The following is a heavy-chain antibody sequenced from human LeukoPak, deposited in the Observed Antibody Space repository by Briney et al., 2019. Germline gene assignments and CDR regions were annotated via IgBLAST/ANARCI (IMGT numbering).Heavy chain of an antibody. D-gene: IGHD3-22*01. CDR2: INPNSGGT. V-gene: IGHV1-2*02. CDR1: GYTFTDYY. CDR3: ATASLYYYDGSGSDAFDI. Sequence: ASVKVSCKASGYTFTDYYMHWVRQAPGQGLEWMGWINPNSGGTNYAQKFQGRVTMTRDTSISTAYMELSRLRSDDTAVYYCATASLYYYDGSGSDAFDIWGQGTMVTVSS. J-gene: IGHJ3*02.